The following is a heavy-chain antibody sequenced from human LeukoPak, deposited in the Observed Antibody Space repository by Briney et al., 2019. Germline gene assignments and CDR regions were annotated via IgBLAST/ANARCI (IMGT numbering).Heavy chain of an antibody. CDR3: ASFSPHYDY. J-gene: IGHJ4*02. Sequence: GRSLRLSCAASGFTFSSYGIHWVRQAPGKGLEWVAVIWYDGSNKYYADSVKGRFTISRDNSKNTLYLQMNSLRAEDTAVYYCASFSPHYDYWGQGTLVTVSS. D-gene: IGHD3-3*02. CDR2: IWYDGSNK. CDR1: GFTFSSYG. V-gene: IGHV3-33*01.